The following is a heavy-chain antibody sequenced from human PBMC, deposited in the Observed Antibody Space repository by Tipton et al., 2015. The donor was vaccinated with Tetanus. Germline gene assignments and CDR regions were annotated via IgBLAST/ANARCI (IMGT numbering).Heavy chain of an antibody. CDR2: IYQTGST. Sequence: LRLSCNVTGALLTTGGYSWGWIRQPLGQGLEWIGYIYQTGSTYFNPSLSSRLTMSFKMSKNQFSLKLTSVTAADTAVYYCARGLPREPFYFDYWGQGKQVSVSS. V-gene: IGHV4-30-2*01. CDR3: ARGLPREPFYFDY. CDR1: GALLTTGGYS. J-gene: IGHJ4*02. D-gene: IGHD1-26*01.